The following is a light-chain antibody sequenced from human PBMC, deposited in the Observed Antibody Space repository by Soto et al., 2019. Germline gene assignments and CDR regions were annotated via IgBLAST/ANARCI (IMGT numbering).Light chain of an antibody. CDR3: QQYESSPRT. Sequence: EIVLTQSPDTLSLSPGERATLSCRASQSVSSALLAWYQQKPGQAPRLLIYRASTRATGIPDRFTGSGSGTDFPLPIGRLEPEDFAVYYRQQYESSPRTFGGGTKVAIK. J-gene: IGKJ4*01. CDR1: QSVSSAL. CDR2: RAS. V-gene: IGKV3-20*01.